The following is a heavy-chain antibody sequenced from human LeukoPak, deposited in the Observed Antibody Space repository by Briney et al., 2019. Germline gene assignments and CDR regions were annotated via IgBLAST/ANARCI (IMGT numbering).Heavy chain of an antibody. J-gene: IGHJ5*02. V-gene: IGHV3-30*18. CDR3: AKDVSWNWFDP. Sequence: GGSLRLSCAASGFTFSSYAMHWVRQAPGKGLEWVAVISYDGSNKYYADSVKGRFTISRDNSKNTLYLQMNTLRAEDTAVYYCAKDVSWNWFDPWGQGTLVTVSS. CDR1: GFTFSSYA. CDR2: ISYDGSNK.